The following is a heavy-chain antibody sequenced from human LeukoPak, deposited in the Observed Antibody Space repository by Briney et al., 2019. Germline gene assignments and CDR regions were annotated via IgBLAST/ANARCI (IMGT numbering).Heavy chain of an antibody. CDR1: GFTFSDYS. CDR2: ISLSSSAI. Sequence: GGSLRLSCAASGFTFSDYSMHWVRQAPGKGLEWISYISLSSSAIYYADSVEGRFTISRDNGKNSLYLQMNSLRAEDTAVYYCARGVYYGSGRRFDYWGQGTLVTVSS. CDR3: ARGVYYGSGRRFDY. V-gene: IGHV3-48*01. J-gene: IGHJ4*02. D-gene: IGHD3-10*01.